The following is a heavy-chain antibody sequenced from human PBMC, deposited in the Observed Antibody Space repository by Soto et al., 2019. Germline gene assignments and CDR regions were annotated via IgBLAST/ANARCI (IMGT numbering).Heavy chain of an antibody. J-gene: IGHJ6*02. CDR1: GGTFSSYA. V-gene: IGHV1-69*01. D-gene: IGHD2-21*02. CDR3: ARGEVVTAMARSNYYYYGMDV. Sequence: QVQLVQSGAEVKKPGSSVKVSCKASGGTFSSYAISWVRQAPGQGLEWMGGIIPIFGTANYAQKFQGRVTITADESTSTAYMELSSLRSEDTAVYYCARGEVVTAMARSNYYYYGMDVWGQGTTVTVSS. CDR2: IIPIFGTA.